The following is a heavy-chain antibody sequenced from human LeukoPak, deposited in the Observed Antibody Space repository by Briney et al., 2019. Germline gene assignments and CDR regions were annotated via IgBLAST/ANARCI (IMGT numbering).Heavy chain of an antibody. V-gene: IGHV1-2*02. D-gene: IGHD6-13*01. CDR1: EYTFTDHY. CDR3: ACAAPRSSHYYYYYMDV. J-gene: IGHJ6*03. CDR2: INPNNGGV. Sequence: ASVKVSCKASEYTFTDHYMHWVRQAPGQGLEWMGWINPNNGGVKFAQKSQGRVTMTRDTSISTVYMELTSLRSDDTAMYYCACAAPRSSHYYYYYMDVWGKGTPVTVSS.